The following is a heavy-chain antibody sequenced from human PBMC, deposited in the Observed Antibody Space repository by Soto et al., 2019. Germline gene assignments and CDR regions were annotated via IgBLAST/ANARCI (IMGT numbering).Heavy chain of an antibody. J-gene: IGHJ4*02. Sequence: QVQLQQWGAGLLKPSETLSLTCAVYGGSFSGYYWSWIRQPPGKGLEWIGEINHSGSTNYNPSLNSRVTISVDTSKNQFSLKLSSVTAADTAAYYCATSGDFWSGRGLVYWGQGTLVTVSS. CDR3: ATSGDFWSGRGLVY. CDR1: GGSFSGYY. D-gene: IGHD3-3*01. V-gene: IGHV4-34*01. CDR2: INHSGST.